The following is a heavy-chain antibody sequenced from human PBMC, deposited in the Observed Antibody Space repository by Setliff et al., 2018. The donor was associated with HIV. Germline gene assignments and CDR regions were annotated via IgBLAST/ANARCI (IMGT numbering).Heavy chain of an antibody. CDR3: AREHCSGHLDS. Sequence: SETLSLTCTVSGGSISSYYWSWIRQPPGKGLEWIAYIYISGTTNYNPSLKSRVTISLDTSRNQFSLKLGSVTAADTAMYYCAREHCSGHLDSWGQGTLVTVSS. V-gene: IGHV4-4*09. J-gene: IGHJ5*01. D-gene: IGHD2-15*01. CDR2: IYISGTT. CDR1: GGSISSYY.